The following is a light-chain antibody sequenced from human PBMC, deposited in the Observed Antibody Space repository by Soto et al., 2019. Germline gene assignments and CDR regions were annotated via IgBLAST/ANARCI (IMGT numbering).Light chain of an antibody. CDR3: QQSYSTPRT. CDR2: AAS. CDR1: QSISSY. Sequence: DIQMTQSPSSLSASVGDRVTITCRASQSISSYLNWYHQKPGKAPKLLIYAASNLQSGVPSRFSGSGSGTDFTLTISSLQPEDFATYYCQQSYSTPRTFGQGTKLEIK. J-gene: IGKJ2*01. V-gene: IGKV1-39*01.